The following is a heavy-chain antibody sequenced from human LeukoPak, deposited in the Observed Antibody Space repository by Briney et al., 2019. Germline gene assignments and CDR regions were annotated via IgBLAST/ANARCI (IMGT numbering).Heavy chain of an antibody. CDR2: IYYSGST. D-gene: IGHD3-10*01. J-gene: IGHJ6*02. V-gene: IGHV4-59*08. Sequence: PSETLSFTCTVSGGSISSYYWSWIRQPPGKGLEWIGYIYYSGSTNYNPSLKSRVTISVDTSKNQFSLKLSSVTAADTAVYYCARSGYYGSGSYYNVDYYGMDVWGQGTTVTVSS. CDR3: ARSGYYGSGSYYNVDYYGMDV. CDR1: GGSISSYY.